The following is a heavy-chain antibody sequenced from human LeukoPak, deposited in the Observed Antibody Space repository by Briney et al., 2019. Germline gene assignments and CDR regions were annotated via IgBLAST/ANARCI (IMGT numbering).Heavy chain of an antibody. Sequence: GGSLRLSCAASGFTVITNDMTWVRQAPGKVLEWVSVLYSDGNTKYADSVQGRFTISRDNSKNTLYLEMNSLSPDDTAVYYCARGVEPLAANTLAYWGQGTLVTVSS. CDR3: ARGVEPLAANTLAY. D-gene: IGHD1-14*01. J-gene: IGHJ4*02. CDR1: GFTVITND. CDR2: LYSDGNT. V-gene: IGHV3-53*01.